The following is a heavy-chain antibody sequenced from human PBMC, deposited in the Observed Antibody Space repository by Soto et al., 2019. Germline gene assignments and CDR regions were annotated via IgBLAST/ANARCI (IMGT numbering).Heavy chain of an antibody. CDR1: CYTFTKFG. V-gene: IGHV1-18*01. J-gene: IGHJ4*02. CDR3: ARGGGIVVVTAPYDH. Sequence: ASMKGSCKAFCYTFTKFGISWVRQAPGQGLEWMGWISAYNGNTNYAQNFQGRVTMTTDTSTSTAYMELGSLTSEDTAVYYCARGGGIVVVTAPYDHWGQGTLVTVSS. D-gene: IGHD2-21*02. CDR2: ISAYNGNT.